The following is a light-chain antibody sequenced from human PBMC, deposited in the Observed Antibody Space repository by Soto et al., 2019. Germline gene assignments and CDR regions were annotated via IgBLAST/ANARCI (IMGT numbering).Light chain of an antibody. Sequence: DIRMTQSPSSLSASVGDRVTITCRASQGISNYLAWYQQKPGKVPKLLIYAASTLQSGVPSRFSGSGSGTDFTLTISGLQPEDVATYYCQKYSSAPRTFGPGTKVDIK. CDR3: QKYSSAPRT. V-gene: IGKV1-27*01. CDR1: QGISNY. CDR2: AAS. J-gene: IGKJ3*01.